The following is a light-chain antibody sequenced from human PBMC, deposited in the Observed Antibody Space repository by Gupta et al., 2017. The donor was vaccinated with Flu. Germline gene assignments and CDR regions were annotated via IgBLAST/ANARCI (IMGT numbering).Light chain of an antibody. J-gene: IGLJ1*01. CDR3: HAWYSTTGV. CDR1: NLGATY. Sequence: SDELTQPPSVSVSRGQTANIICSGDNLGATYASWYQQKLGSSPVSVSYTDTTLSSEFPARFSGSKSGTTATLTISVTKAMDEADYYCHAWYSTTGVFGTGTKVTVL. CDR2: TDT. V-gene: IGLV3-1*01.